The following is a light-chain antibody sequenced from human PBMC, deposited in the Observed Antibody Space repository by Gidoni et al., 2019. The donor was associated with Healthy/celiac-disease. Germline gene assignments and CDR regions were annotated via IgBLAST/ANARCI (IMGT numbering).Light chain of an antibody. CDR2: YNN. V-gene: IGLV1-51*01. CDR1: SSNIGNNS. CDR3: GTWDRSLSAGV. Sequence: QSVLTPPPSVSAAPGPKVPIPLSGSSSNIGNNSVSLYPQLPGTAPKLLIYYNNKRPSVSPDRFSGSKSGTSATLGITGLQTGDEADYYCGTWDRSLSAGVFGGGTKLTVL. J-gene: IGLJ2*01.